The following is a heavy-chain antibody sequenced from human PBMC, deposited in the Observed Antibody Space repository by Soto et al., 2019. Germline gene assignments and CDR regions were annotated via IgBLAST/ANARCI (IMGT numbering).Heavy chain of an antibody. V-gene: IGHV3-30*18. CDR2: ISYDGSNK. CDR3: AKDLRSGRHYRDGYNFDY. Sequence: GGSLRLSCAASGFTFSSYGMHWVRQAPGKGLEWVAVISYDGSNKYYADSVKGRFTISRDNSKNTLYLQMNSLRAEDTAVYYCAKDLRSGRHYRDGYNFDYWGQGTLVTVSS. D-gene: IGHD3-10*01. CDR1: GFTFSSYG. J-gene: IGHJ4*02.